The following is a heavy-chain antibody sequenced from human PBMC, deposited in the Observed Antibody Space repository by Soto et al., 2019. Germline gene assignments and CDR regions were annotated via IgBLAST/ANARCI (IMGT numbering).Heavy chain of an antibody. Sequence: GASVKVSCKVSGYTFISYGISWVRQAPGQGLEWMEWISAYNGNTNYAQKLQGRVTMTTDTSTSTAYMELRSLRPDDTAVYYCARAGYCTNGVCYMVDWFDPWGQGTLVTVSS. V-gene: IGHV1-18*01. CDR2: ISAYNGNT. D-gene: IGHD2-8*01. CDR3: ARAGYCTNGVCYMVDWFDP. J-gene: IGHJ5*02. CDR1: GYTFISYG.